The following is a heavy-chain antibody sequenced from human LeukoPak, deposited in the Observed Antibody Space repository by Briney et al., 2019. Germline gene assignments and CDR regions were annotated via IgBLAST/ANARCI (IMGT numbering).Heavy chain of an antibody. D-gene: IGHD3-3*01. Sequence: PSETLSLTCAVYGGSFSGYYWSWIRQPPGKGLEWIGEINHSGSTNYNPSLKSRVTISVDTSKNQFSLKLSSVTAADTAVYYCARGAIFGVVITLVYYFDYWGQGTLVTVSS. J-gene: IGHJ4*02. V-gene: IGHV4-34*01. CDR3: ARGAIFGVVITLVYYFDY. CDR1: GGSFSGYY. CDR2: INHSGST.